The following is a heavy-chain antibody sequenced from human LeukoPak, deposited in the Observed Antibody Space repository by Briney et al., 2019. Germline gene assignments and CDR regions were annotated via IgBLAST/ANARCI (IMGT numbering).Heavy chain of an antibody. Sequence: PSETLSLTCTVSGGSISSGGYYWSWIRQHPGKGLEWIGYIYYSGSTYYNPSLKSRVTISVDTSKNQFSLKLSSVTAADTAVYYCARDFKFASTTCCYYMDVWGKGTTVTVSS. CDR1: GGSISSGGYY. D-gene: IGHD2-2*01. V-gene: IGHV4-31*03. CDR3: ARDFKFASTTCCYYMDV. J-gene: IGHJ6*03. CDR2: IYYSGST.